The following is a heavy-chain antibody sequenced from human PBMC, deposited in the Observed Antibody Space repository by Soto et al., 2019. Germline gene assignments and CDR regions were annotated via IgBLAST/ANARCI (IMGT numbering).Heavy chain of an antibody. J-gene: IGHJ5*02. D-gene: IGHD1-7*01. V-gene: IGHV1-46*01. CDR2: INPSGGGT. CDR1: GYMFTSYY. CDR3: ARVRRITGTTQDNWFDP. Sequence: ASVKVSCKXSGYMFTSYYMHWVRQAPGQGLEWMGIINPSGGGTSYAQKFEGRVTMTRDTSTSTVYLELSSLRSEDTAVYYCARVRRITGTTQDNWFDPWGQGTLVTVSS.